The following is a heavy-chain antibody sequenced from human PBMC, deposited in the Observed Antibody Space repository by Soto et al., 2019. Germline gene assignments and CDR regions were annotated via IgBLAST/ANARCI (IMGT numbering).Heavy chain of an antibody. D-gene: IGHD2-15*01. CDR3: EKSGDCSGGSCYFDY. CDR1: GFTFSSYA. Sequence: GGSLRLSCAASGFTFSSYAMSWVRQAPGKGLEWVSAISGSGGSTYYADSVKGRFTISRDNSKNTLYLQMNSLRAEDMAVYYCEKSGDCSGGSCYFDYWGQGTLVTVSS. J-gene: IGHJ4*02. CDR2: ISGSGGST. V-gene: IGHV3-23*01.